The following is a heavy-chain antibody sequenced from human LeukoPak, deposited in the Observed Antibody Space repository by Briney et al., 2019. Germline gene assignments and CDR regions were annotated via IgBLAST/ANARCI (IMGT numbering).Heavy chain of an antibody. CDR3: AREDYYDSSGFDY. Sequence: GGSLRLSCAASGFTVISNYMSWIRQAPGKGLEWVSYISSSGSTIYYADSVKGRFTISRDNAKNSLYLQMNSLRAEDTAVYYCAREDYYDSSGFDYWGQGTLVTVSS. V-gene: IGHV3-11*01. CDR2: ISSSGSTI. D-gene: IGHD3-22*01. CDR1: GFTVISNY. J-gene: IGHJ4*02.